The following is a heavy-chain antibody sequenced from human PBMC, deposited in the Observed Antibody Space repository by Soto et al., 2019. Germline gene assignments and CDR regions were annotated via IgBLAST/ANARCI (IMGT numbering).Heavy chain of an antibody. CDR2: ISSSSSYI. CDR3: ARFPDSGSYYLAAFDI. V-gene: IGHV3-21*01. CDR1: GFTFSSYS. Sequence: PGGSLRLSCAASGFTFSSYSMNWVRQAPGKGLEWVSSISSSSSYIYYADSVKGRFTISRDNAKNSLYLQMNSLRAEETAVYYCARFPDSGSYYLAAFDIWGQGTMVTVSS. J-gene: IGHJ3*02. D-gene: IGHD1-26*01.